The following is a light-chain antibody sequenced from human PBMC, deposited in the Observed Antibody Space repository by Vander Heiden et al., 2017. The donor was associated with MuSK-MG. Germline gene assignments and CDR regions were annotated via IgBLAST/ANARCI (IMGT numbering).Light chain of an antibody. CDR3: QQRANGAQT. V-gene: IGKV3-11*01. J-gene: IGKJ2*01. CDR2: DAS. CDR1: QNINTY. Sequence: VLTQPPGTLSLSPGERATLSCRASQNINTYLAWYQQKPGQAPRLLIYDASNRATGIPARFSGYGSGTDFTLTISSLEPEDVAVYFCQQRANGAQTFGQGTKLEIK.